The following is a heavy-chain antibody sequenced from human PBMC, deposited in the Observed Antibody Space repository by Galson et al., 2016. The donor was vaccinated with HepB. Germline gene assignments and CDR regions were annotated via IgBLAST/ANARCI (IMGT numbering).Heavy chain of an antibody. Sequence: LRLSCAASGFTFGSYWMHWVRQAPGKGLVWVSRINGDGSSRSYADSVKGRFTISRDNAENTPFLQMNSLGAEDTAVYYCARDRGRGYSYGYPDYWGQGSLVTVSS. CDR1: GFTFGSYW. CDR3: ARDRGRGYSYGYPDY. CDR2: INGDGSSR. J-gene: IGHJ4*02. D-gene: IGHD5-18*01. V-gene: IGHV3-74*01.